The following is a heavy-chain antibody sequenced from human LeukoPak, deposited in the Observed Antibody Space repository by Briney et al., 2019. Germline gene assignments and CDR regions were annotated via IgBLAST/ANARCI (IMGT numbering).Heavy chain of an antibody. Sequence: GGSLRLSCAVPGFIINTYCMNWVRQAPGKGPEWVASIKQDDSERYYVGSVKGRFTISRDNAQNSLFLQMNSLRAEDTAVYYCARGSSEDTTYRPSDYWGQGTLVTVSS. J-gene: IGHJ4*02. V-gene: IGHV3-7*01. CDR3: ARGSSEDTTYRPSDY. CDR1: GFIINTYC. CDR2: IKQDDSER. D-gene: IGHD1-26*01.